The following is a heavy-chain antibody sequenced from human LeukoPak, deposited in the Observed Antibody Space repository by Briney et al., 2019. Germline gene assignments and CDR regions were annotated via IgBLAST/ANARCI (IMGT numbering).Heavy chain of an antibody. CDR2: IYYSGST. D-gene: IGHD1-14*01. Sequence: SETLSLTCTVSGGSISSSSYSWGWIRQPPGKGQEWIGSIYYSGSTYYNPSLKSRVTISVDTSKNQLSLKLSSVTVADTAVYYCARHSVYKDPPFDPWGQGTLVTVSS. CDR3: ARHSVYKDPPFDP. V-gene: IGHV4-39*01. CDR1: GGSISSSSYS. J-gene: IGHJ5*02.